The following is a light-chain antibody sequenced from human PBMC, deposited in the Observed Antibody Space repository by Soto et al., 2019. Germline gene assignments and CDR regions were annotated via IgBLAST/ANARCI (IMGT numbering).Light chain of an antibody. CDR3: QQSYSTTFT. CDR2: AAS. V-gene: IGKV1-39*01. J-gene: IGKJ3*01. Sequence: DIPMTQSPSSLSASVGDRVTITCRARQSIRRYLNWYQQKPGKAPELLIYAASSLQSGVPLRFSGSRSGTDFTLTISSLQPEDFATYYCQQSYSTTFTFGPGTKVAIK. CDR1: QSIRRY.